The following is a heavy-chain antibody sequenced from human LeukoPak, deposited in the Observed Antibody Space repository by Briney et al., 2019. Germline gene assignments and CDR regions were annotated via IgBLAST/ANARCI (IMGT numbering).Heavy chain of an antibody. V-gene: IGHV3-30*02. CDR2: IRYDGSKK. D-gene: IGHD3-22*01. CDR3: ARDYYDSSGYYYEPYNWFDP. J-gene: IGHJ5*02. CDR1: GFTFSNYG. Sequence: GGSLRLSCAASGFTFSNYGMHWVRQAPGKGLEWVAFIRYDGSKKYYADSVKGRFTISRDNSKNTLYLQMGSLRAEDMAVYYCARDYYDSSGYYYEPYNWFDPWGQGTLVTVSS.